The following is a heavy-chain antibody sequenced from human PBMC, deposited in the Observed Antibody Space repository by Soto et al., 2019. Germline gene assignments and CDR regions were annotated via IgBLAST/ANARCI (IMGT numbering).Heavy chain of an antibody. D-gene: IGHD4-17*01. CDR2: INHSGST. J-gene: IGHJ6*02. CDR1: GGSFSGFY. V-gene: IGHV4-34*01. CDR3: ARGYGDYRIAYYGMDV. Sequence: SETLSLTXAVYGGSFSGFYWSWIRQPPGKGLEWIGEINHSGSTNYNPSLKSRVTISVDTSKNQFSLKLSSVTAADTAVYYCARGYGDYRIAYYGMDVWGQGTTVTVSS.